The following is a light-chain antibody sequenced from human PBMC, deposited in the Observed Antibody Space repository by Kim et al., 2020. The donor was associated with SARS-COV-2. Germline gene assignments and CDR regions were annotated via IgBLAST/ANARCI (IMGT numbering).Light chain of an antibody. CDR1: QSVSIY. CDR2: DAS. V-gene: IGKV3-11*01. CDR3: QQRNNWPLT. J-gene: IGKJ4*01. Sequence: EIVLTQSPATPSLSPGERATLSCRASQSVSIYLAWYQQKPGQAPRLLIYDASNRATGIPARFTGSGSGTDFSLTITSLEPEDFAVYYRQQRNNWPLTFGGGTKVDIK.